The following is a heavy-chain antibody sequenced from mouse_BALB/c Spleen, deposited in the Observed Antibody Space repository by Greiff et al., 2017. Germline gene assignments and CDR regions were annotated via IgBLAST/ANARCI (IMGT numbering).Heavy chain of an antibody. Sequence: QVQLQQSGAELVRPGTSVKVSCKASGYAFTNYLIEWLKQRPGQGLEWIGVINPGSGGTNYNEKFKVKATLTADKSSSTAYMQLSSLTSDDSAVYFCARSIYYYSYWYFDVWGAGTTVTVSS. CDR2: INPGSGGT. CDR3: ARSIYYYSYWYFDV. D-gene: IGHD1-1*01. CDR1: GYAFTNYL. J-gene: IGHJ1*01. V-gene: IGHV1-54*01.